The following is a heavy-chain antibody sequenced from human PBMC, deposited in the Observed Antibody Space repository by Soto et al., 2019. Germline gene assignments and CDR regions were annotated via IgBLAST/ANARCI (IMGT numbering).Heavy chain of an antibody. J-gene: IGHJ4*02. CDR2: IFIDGTT. D-gene: IGHD3-3*01. V-gene: IGHV3-53*01. CDR1: GFSVRSSQ. CDR3: ARDKRDLRFLEWSYYFAY. Sequence: PGGSLRLSCGSSGFSVRSSQMSWVRQAPGKGLEWVSVIFIDGTTHYGVSVKGRFTISRDSARNTLYLQMNGLRVEDTAVYYCARDKRDLRFLEWSYYFAYWGQGTLVTVSS.